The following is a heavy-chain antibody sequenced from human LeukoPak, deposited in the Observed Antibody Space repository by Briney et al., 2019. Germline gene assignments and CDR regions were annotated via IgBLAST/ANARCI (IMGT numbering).Heavy chain of an antibody. D-gene: IGHD3-22*01. CDR3: AKGHYYDSSGTDY. Sequence: GGSLRLSCAASGFTFSSYAMSWVRQAPGKGLEWVSAIGGSGGSTYYADSVKGRFTISRDNSKNTLYLQMNSLRAEDTAVYYCAKGHYYDSSGTDYWGQGTLVTVSS. CDR1: GFTFSSYA. V-gene: IGHV3-23*01. J-gene: IGHJ4*02. CDR2: IGGSGGST.